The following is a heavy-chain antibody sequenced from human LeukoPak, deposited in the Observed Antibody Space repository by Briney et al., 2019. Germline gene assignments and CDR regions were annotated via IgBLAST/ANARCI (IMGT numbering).Heavy chain of an antibody. CDR2: INPNSGGT. CDR1: GGTFSNYA. CDR3: ARDFPRAESWLYAFDI. Sequence: ASVKVSCKASGGTFSNYAISWVRQAPGQGLEWMGWINPNSGGTNYAQKFQGRVTMTRDTSISTAYMELSRLRSDDTAVYYCARDFPRAESWLYAFDIWGQGTMVTVSS. V-gene: IGHV1-2*02. J-gene: IGHJ3*02. D-gene: IGHD3-9*01.